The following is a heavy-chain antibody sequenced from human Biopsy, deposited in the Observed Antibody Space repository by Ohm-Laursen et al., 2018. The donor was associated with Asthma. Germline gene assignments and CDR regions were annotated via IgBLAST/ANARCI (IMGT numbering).Heavy chain of an antibody. D-gene: IGHD6-13*01. V-gene: IGHV3-11*01. J-gene: IGHJ4*02. CDR1: GFTFRGYY. CDR2: ISSRGSNI. Sequence: SLRLSCTASGFTFRGYYMTWIRQAPGKGLEWVAYISSRGSNIFYADSVKGRFTISRDNAKKSLFLEMNSLTVEDTAVYFCARGYSTSWYFGYWGQGTLVTVSS. CDR3: ARGYSTSWYFGY.